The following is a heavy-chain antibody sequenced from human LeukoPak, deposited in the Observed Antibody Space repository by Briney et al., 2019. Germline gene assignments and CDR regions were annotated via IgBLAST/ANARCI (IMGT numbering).Heavy chain of an antibody. D-gene: IGHD3-10*01. V-gene: IGHV4-59*01. Sequence: PSETLSLTCTVAGGSISSYYWSWIRQPPGEGLEWIGYIYYSGSTNYNPSLKSRVTISVDTSKNQFSLKLSSVTAADTAVYYCARVTYYYGSGSYYNEYYFDYWGQGTLVTVSS. J-gene: IGHJ4*02. CDR2: IYYSGST. CDR1: GGSISSYY. CDR3: ARVTYYYGSGSYYNEYYFDY.